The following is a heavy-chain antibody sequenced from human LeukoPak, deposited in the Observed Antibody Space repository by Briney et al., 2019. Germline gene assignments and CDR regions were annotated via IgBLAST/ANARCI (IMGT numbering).Heavy chain of an antibody. CDR3: ARGVRGRAVAGEDYYYYMDV. J-gene: IGHJ6*03. V-gene: IGHV1-8*01. D-gene: IGHD6-19*01. Sequence: ASVKVSCKASGYTFTSYDINWVRQATGQGLEWMGWKNPNSGNTGYAQKFQGRVTTTRNTSISTAYMELSSLRSEDTAVYYCARGVRGRAVAGEDYYYYMDVWGKGTTVTVSS. CDR1: GYTFTSYD. CDR2: KNPNSGNT.